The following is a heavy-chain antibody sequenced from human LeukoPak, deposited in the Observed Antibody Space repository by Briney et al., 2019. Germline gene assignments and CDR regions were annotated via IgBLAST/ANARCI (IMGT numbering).Heavy chain of an antibody. J-gene: IGHJ4*02. D-gene: IGHD3-22*01. Sequence: PGGSLRLSCAASGLTFSSYGMHWVRQAPGKGLEWVAVISYDGSNKYYADSVKGRFTISRDNSKNTLYLQMNSLRAEDTAVYYCAKETYYYDSSGYFKYYFDYWGQGTLVTVSS. CDR2: ISYDGSNK. CDR3: AKETYYYDSSGYFKYYFDY. CDR1: GLTFSSYG. V-gene: IGHV3-30*18.